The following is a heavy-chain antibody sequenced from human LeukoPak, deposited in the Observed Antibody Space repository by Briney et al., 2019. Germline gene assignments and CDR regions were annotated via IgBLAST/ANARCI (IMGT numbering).Heavy chain of an antibody. CDR1: GFTFSSYW. CDR3: AKDLSWFGELLSGAVDY. Sequence: GGSLRLSCAASGFTFSSYWMSWVRQAPGKGLEWVANIKQDGSEKYYVDSVKGRFTISRDNSKNTLYLQMNSLRAEDTAVYYCAKDLSWFGELLSGAVDYWGQGTLVTVSS. D-gene: IGHD3-10*01. J-gene: IGHJ4*02. V-gene: IGHV3-7*01. CDR2: IKQDGSEK.